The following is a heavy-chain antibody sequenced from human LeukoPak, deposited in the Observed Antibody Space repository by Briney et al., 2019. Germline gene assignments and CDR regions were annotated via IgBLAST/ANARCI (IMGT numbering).Heavy chain of an antibody. CDR3: ARDGQWELRPFDY. Sequence: SETLSLTCTVSGGSISSSSYYWGWIRQPPGKGLEWIGSIYYSGSTYYNPSLKSRVTISVDTSKNQFSLKLSSVTAADTAVYYCARDGQWELRPFDYWGQGTLVTVSS. CDR2: IYYSGST. CDR1: GGSISSSSYY. D-gene: IGHD1-26*01. J-gene: IGHJ4*02. V-gene: IGHV4-39*07.